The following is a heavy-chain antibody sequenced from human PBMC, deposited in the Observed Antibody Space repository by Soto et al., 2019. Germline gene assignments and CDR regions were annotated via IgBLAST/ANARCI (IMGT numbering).Heavy chain of an antibody. CDR1: GYTFTTSG. J-gene: IGHJ6*02. CDR2: ISTYNGDT. D-gene: IGHD1-26*01. CDR3: ARQGSYPYYYYGLDV. V-gene: IGHV1-18*01. Sequence: QVQLVQSGPEVKKPGASVKVSCEASGYTFTTSGTSWVRQAPGQGLEWMGWISTYNGDTNSAQKFQDRVTMTADTSTGTVYMELMSRTSDDTAVYYCARQGSYPYYYYGLDVWGQGTTVTVSS.